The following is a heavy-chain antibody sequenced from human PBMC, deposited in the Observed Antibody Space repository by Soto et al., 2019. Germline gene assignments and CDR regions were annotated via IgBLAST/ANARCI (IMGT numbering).Heavy chain of an antibody. CDR3: ARAPRHYDFWSESDY. J-gene: IGHJ4*02. CDR1: GGTFSSYA. D-gene: IGHD3-3*01. V-gene: IGHV1-69*13. CDR2: IIPIFGTA. Sequence: SVKVSCKASGGTFSSYAISWVRQAPGQGLEWMGGIIPIFGTANYAQKFQGRVTITADESTSTAYMELSSLRSEDTAVYYCARAPRHYDFWSESDYWGQGTLVTVSS.